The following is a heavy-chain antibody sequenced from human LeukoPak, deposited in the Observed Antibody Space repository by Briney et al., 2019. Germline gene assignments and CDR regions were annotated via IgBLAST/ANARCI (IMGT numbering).Heavy chain of an antibody. V-gene: IGHV3-53*01. CDR1: GFNVSSNY. CDR3: ARGLVGAYFDY. CDR2: IYSGGTT. Sequence: PGGSLRLSCAASGFNVSSNYMNWVRQAPGKGLEWVSVIYSGGTTYYADSVKGRFTISRDNSKNTLYLQMNSLRAEDTAVYYCARGLVGAYFDYWGQGTLVTVSS. D-gene: IGHD1-26*01. J-gene: IGHJ4*02.